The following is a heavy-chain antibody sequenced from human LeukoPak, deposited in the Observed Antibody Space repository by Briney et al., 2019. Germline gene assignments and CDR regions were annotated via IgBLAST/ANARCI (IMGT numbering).Heavy chain of an antibody. V-gene: IGHV3-33*01. Sequence: PGGSLRLSCAASGFTFSSYGMHWVRQAPGKGLEWVAVIWYDGSNKYYADSVKGRFTISRDNPKNTLYLQMNSLRAEDTAVYYCARGNYGTMVRGVTFYYGMDVWGQGTTVTVSS. D-gene: IGHD3-10*01. CDR3: ARGNYGTMVRGVTFYYGMDV. CDR1: GFTFSSYG. J-gene: IGHJ6*02. CDR2: IWYDGSNK.